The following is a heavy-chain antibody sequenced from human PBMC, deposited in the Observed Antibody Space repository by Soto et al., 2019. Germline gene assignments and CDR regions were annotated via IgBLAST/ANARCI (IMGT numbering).Heavy chain of an antibody. Sequence: HPGGSLRLSCAASGFTFSSYGMHWVRQAPGKGLEWVAVISYDGSNKYYADSVKGRFTISRDNSKNTLYLQMNSLRAEDTAVYYCAKDSHSLGVLRFLEWFFDYWVQGTLVTVSS. V-gene: IGHV3-30*18. CDR1: GFTFSSYG. D-gene: IGHD3-3*01. J-gene: IGHJ4*02. CDR2: ISYDGSNK. CDR3: AKDSHSLGVLRFLEWFFDY.